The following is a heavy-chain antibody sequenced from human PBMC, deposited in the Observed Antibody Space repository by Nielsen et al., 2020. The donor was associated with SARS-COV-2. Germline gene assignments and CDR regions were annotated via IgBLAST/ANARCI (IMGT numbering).Heavy chain of an antibody. J-gene: IGHJ6*03. CDR1: GFTFSSYW. V-gene: IGHV3-7*03. CDR2: IKQDGSEK. CDR3: ARDSSGWYFSYYYYYMDV. Sequence: GGSLRLSCAASGFTFSSYWMSWVRQAPGKGLEWVANIKQDGSEKYYVDSVKGRFTISRDNAKNSLYLQMNSLRAEDTAVYYCARDSSGWYFSYYYYYMDVWGKGTTVTVSS. D-gene: IGHD6-19*01.